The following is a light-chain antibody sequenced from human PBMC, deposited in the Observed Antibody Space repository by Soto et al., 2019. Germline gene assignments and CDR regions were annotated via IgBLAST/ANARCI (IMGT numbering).Light chain of an antibody. CDR1: SSDVGRYDR. CDR3: SSYASSSTVV. CDR2: AVS. J-gene: IGLJ2*01. Sequence: QLVLTQPPSVSGSPGQSVTISCTGTSSDVGRYDRVSWYQQPPGTAPKLMIYAVSTRPSGVPDRFSGSKSGNTASLTISGLQAEDEAHYYCSSYASSSTVVFGGGTKLTVL. V-gene: IGLV2-18*02.